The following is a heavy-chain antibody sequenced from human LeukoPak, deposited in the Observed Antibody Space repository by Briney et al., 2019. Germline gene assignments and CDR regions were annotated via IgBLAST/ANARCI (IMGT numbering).Heavy chain of an antibody. J-gene: IGHJ4*02. CDR1: GGTFSSYA. CDR3: AREASRRIAVAGTPNDY. Sequence: SVKVPCKASGGTFSSYAISWVRQAPGQGLEWMGGIIPIFGTANYAQKFQGRVTITADESTSTAYMELSSLRSEDTAVYYCAREASRRIAVAGTPNDYWGQGTLVTVSS. V-gene: IGHV1-69*13. CDR2: IIPIFGTA. D-gene: IGHD6-19*01.